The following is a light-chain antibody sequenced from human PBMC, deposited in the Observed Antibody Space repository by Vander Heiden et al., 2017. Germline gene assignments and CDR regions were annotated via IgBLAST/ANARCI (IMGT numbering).Light chain of an antibody. CDR3: QAWDISTVV. J-gene: IGLJ2*01. CDR1: KLGDKY. V-gene: IGLV3-1*01. Sequence: SYELTPPPSVSVSPGQTASITCSGDKLGDKYASWYQQKPGQSPVLVIYQDNKRPSGIRERFSGSNSGNTATLTISGTQAMDEADYYCQAWDISTVVFGGGTNLTVL. CDR2: QDN.